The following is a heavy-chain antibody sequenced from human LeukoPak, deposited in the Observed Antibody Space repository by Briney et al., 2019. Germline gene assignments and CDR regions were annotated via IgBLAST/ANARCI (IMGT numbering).Heavy chain of an antibody. CDR1: GYTFTSYA. D-gene: IGHD3-10*01. V-gene: IGHV1-3*01. CDR2: INAGNGNT. Sequence: GASVKVSCKASGYTFTSYAMHWVRQAPGQRLEWMGWINAGNGNTKYSQKFQGRVTITRDTSASTAYMELSSLRSEDTAVYYCARAYYYGSGSYYFDYRGQGTLVTVSS. CDR3: ARAYYYGSGSYYFDY. J-gene: IGHJ4*02.